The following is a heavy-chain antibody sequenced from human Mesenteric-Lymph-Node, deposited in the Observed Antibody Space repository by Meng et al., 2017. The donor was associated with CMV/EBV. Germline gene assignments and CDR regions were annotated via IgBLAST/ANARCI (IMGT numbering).Heavy chain of an antibody. CDR3: VRGWSGSHDY. D-gene: IGHD1-26*01. CDR1: GFTFGSYW. Sequence: GGSLRLSCAASGFTFGSYWMHWVRQAPGEGLVWVSRVDSDGSSAIYADSVKGRFTVSRDNAKNTLYLQMNSLRAEDTAVYYCVRGWSGSHDYWGRGTLVTVSS. CDR2: VDSDGSSA. J-gene: IGHJ4*02. V-gene: IGHV3-74*01.